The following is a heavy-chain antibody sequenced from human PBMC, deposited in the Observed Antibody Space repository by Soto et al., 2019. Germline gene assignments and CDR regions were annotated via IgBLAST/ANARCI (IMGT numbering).Heavy chain of an antibody. CDR2: MNPNSGNP. Sequence: QVQLVQSGAEVKKPGASVKVSCKASGYTFTSYDINWVRQATGQGLEWMGWMNPNSGNPGYAQKFQGRGTIARNTSRSTAYMELGSLRSEDTAVYYCARTLFGDTGDYWGQGTLVTVSS. CDR3: ARTLFGDTGDY. D-gene: IGHD4-17*01. CDR1: GYTFTSYD. V-gene: IGHV1-8*01. J-gene: IGHJ4*02.